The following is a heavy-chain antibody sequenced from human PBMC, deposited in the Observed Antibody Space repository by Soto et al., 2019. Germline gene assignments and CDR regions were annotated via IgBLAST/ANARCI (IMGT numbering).Heavy chain of an antibody. V-gene: IGHV1-69*13. CDR2: IIPIFGTA. Sequence: SVKVSCKASGGTFSSYAISWVRQAPGQGLEWMGGIIPIFGTANYAQKFQGRVTITADESTSTAYMELSSLRSEDTAVYYCAFPEGDTMVRGVIKGSVPYYGMDVWGQGTTVTVSS. J-gene: IGHJ6*02. CDR1: GGTFSSYA. D-gene: IGHD3-10*01. CDR3: AFPEGDTMVRGVIKGSVPYYGMDV.